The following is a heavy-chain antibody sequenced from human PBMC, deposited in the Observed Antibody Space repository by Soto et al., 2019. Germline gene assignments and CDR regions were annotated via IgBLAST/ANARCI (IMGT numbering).Heavy chain of an antibody. D-gene: IGHD3-16*01. J-gene: IGHJ3*02. V-gene: IGHV3-30*18. CDR2: ISYDGSNK. Sequence: QVQLVESGGGVVQPRRSLRLSCAASGFIFSSYDMHWVRQAPGKGLEWVAFISYDGSNKYYADSVKGRFTISRDNSKNTLYLQMNSLRAEDTAVYYCAKDLTSVAYDAFDIWGQGTMVTVSS. CDR3: AKDLTSVAYDAFDI. CDR1: GFIFSSYD.